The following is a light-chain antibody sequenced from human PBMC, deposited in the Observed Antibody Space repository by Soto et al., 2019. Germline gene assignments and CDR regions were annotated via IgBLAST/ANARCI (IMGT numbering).Light chain of an antibody. J-gene: IGKJ5*01. Sequence: DIQMTQSPSSLSASVGDRVTITCRASQGISNFLARYQQNPGKVPKLLISAASTLQSGVPSRFSGSGCGTDFLLSSTSRQPEVVAPYYCQEYSSVITFGQGTRLEIK. CDR1: QGISNF. CDR3: QEYSSVIT. V-gene: IGKV1-27*01. CDR2: AAS.